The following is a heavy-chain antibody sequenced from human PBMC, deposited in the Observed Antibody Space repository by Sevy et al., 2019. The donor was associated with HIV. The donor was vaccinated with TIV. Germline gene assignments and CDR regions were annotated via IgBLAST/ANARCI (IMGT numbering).Heavy chain of an antibody. J-gene: IGHJ4*02. Sequence: GGSLRLYCAASGFTFSDYYMSWIRQAPGKGLEWVSYISGSGYTIYYADSVKGRFTISRDNAKNSLYLQMNSLRAEDTAVYYCASQVVAATFDYWGQGNLVTVSS. V-gene: IGHV3-11*01. D-gene: IGHD2-15*01. CDR3: ASQVVAATFDY. CDR1: GFTFSDYY. CDR2: ISGSGYTI.